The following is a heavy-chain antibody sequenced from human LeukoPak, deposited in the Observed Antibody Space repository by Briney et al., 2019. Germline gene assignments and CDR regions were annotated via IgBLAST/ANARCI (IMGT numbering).Heavy chain of an antibody. Sequence: GGSLRLSCAASGFTFSSHWMSWVRQAPGKGLEWVANMNQDGSHKYYVDSVKGRFTISRDNAKNSLYLQMNSLRAEDTAVYYCAKKLFTGMGYYFDSWGQGTLVTVSS. V-gene: IGHV3-7*03. CDR2: MNQDGSHK. CDR1: GFTFSSHW. D-gene: IGHD2-21*01. J-gene: IGHJ4*02. CDR3: AKKLFTGMGYYFDS.